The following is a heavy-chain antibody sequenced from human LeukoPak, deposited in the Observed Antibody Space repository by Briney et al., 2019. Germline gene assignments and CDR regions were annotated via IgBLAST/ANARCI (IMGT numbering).Heavy chain of an antibody. V-gene: IGHV1-2*02. CDR2: INPNSGGT. CDR1: GYTFTGYY. D-gene: IGHD3-22*01. CDR3: ATDYYDSSGYYRFDY. J-gene: IGHJ4*02. Sequence: ASVKVSCKVSGYTFTGYYMHWVRQAPGQGLEWMGWINPNSGGTNYARKFQGRVTMTRDTPISTAYMELSRLRSDDTAVYYCATDYYDSSGYYRFDYWGQGTLVTVSS.